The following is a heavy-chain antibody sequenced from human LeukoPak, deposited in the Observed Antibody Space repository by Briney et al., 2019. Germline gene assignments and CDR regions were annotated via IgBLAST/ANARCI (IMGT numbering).Heavy chain of an antibody. CDR3: ARSRVFVRYYDSSGYSNPGYFDL. J-gene: IGHJ2*01. D-gene: IGHD3-22*01. CDR1: GGSISSSSYY. V-gene: IGHV4-39*07. Sequence: SETLSLTCTVSGGSISSSSYYWGWTRQPPGKGLEWIGSIYYSGSTYYNPSLKSRVTISVDTSKNQFSLKLSSVTAADTAVYYCARSRVFVRYYDSSGYSNPGYFDLWGRGTLVTVSS. CDR2: IYYSGST.